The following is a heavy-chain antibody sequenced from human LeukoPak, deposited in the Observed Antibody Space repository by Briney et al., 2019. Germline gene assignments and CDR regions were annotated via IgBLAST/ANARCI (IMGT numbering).Heavy chain of an antibody. CDR1: QFTFSYYA. J-gene: IGHJ4*02. D-gene: IGHD3-10*01. CDR2: VSSSGDYT. CDR3: AKEIYAYGSRGFNY. V-gene: IGHV3-23*01. Sequence: GGSLRLSCSASQFTFSYYAMTGVRQAPGKGLEWVSGVSSSGDYTYYANSVKGRFTISRDNSKNTLYLQLSSLRVEDTAVYYCAKEIYAYGSRGFNYWGQGTLVTVSS.